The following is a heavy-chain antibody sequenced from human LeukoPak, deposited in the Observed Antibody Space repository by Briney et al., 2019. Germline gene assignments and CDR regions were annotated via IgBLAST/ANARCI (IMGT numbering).Heavy chain of an antibody. V-gene: IGHV3-23*01. CDR2: ISGSGGST. CDR1: GFTFSSYA. J-gene: IGHJ4*02. D-gene: IGHD3-9*01. CDR3: AKDQLRYFDWLSQLDY. Sequence: PGVSLRLSCAASGFTFSSYAMSWVRQAPGKGLEWVSAISGSGGSTYYADSVKGRFTISRDNSKNTLYLQMNSLRAEDTAVYYCAKDQLRYFDWLSQLDYWGQGTLVTVSS.